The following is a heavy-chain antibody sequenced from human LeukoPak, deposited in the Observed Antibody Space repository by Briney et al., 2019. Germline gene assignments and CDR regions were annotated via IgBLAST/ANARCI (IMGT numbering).Heavy chain of an antibody. CDR2: IIGSGGTT. D-gene: IGHD2-15*01. CDR1: GFTFSSYA. CDR3: AKGSGGSCYSSFDC. J-gene: IGHJ4*02. V-gene: IGHV3-23*01. Sequence: PGGSLRLSCAASGFTFSSYAMNWVRQAPGKGLGWVSAIIGSGGTTFYAVSVKGRFTISRDNSKNTLFLQINNLRAEDTAVYYCAKGSGGSCYSSFDCWGQGTLVTVSS.